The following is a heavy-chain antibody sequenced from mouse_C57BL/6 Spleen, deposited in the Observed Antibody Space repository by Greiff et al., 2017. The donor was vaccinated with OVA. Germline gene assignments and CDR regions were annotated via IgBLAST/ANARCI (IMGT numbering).Heavy chain of an antibody. CDR3: ARNCRYDYDGYYFDY. Sequence: QVQLKQSGPGLVAPSQSLSITCTVSGFSLTSYAISWVRQPPGKGLEWLGVIWTGGGTNYNSAPKSRLSISKDNSNSQVFLKMNSLQTDDTARYYCARNCRYDYDGYYFDYWGQGTTLTVSS. D-gene: IGHD2-4*01. V-gene: IGHV2-9-1*01. J-gene: IGHJ2*01. CDR1: GFSLTSYA. CDR2: IWTGGGT.